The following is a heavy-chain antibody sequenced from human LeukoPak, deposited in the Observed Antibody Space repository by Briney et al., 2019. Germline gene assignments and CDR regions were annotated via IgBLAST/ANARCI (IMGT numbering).Heavy chain of an antibody. CDR3: AKVPRQHDNWFDP. CDR1: GFSFSSFA. Sequence: GGSLRLSCTASGFSFSSFAMHWVRQPPGKGLEWVAVIWHDGEKIFYADSVKGRFTISRDDAKNSLYLQMNSLRAEDTAIYYCAKVPRQHDNWFDPWGQGTLVTVSS. D-gene: IGHD3-9*01. CDR2: IWHDGEKI. J-gene: IGHJ5*02. V-gene: IGHV3-33*06.